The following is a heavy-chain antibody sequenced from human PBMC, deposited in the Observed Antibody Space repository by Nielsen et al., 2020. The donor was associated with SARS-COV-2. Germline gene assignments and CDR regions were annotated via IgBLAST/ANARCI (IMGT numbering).Heavy chain of an antibody. Sequence: SEILSLTCTVSGGSISSGGYYWSWIRHHPGKGLEWIGYIYFSGRTCYNPSLKSRVTISVDTSKNQFSLSLRSVTAADTAVYYCARESSGYDHYNYGMDVWAQGTTVTVSS. D-gene: IGHD5-12*01. J-gene: IGHJ6*02. V-gene: IGHV4-31*03. CDR1: GGSISSGGYY. CDR2: IYFSGRT. CDR3: ARESSGYDHYNYGMDV.